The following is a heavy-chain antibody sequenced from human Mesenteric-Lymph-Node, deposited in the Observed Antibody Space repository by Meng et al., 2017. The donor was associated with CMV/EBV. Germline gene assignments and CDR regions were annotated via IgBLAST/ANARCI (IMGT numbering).Heavy chain of an antibody. CDR1: GFTFSSYW. D-gene: IGHD5-24*01. V-gene: IGHV3-7*01. J-gene: IGHJ4*02. Sequence: GESLKISCAASGFTFSSYWMSWVRQAPGKGLEWVANIKQDGSEKYYVDSVKGRFTISRDNAKNSLYLQMNGLRAEDTAVYYCVATLTYWGQGTLVTVSS. CDR2: IKQDGSEK. CDR3: VATLTY.